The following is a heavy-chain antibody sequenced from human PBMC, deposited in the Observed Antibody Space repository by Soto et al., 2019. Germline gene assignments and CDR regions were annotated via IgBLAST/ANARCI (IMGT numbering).Heavy chain of an antibody. CDR1: GGSITNYY. J-gene: IGHJ4*02. Sequence: PSETLSLTCTVSGGSITNYYWSWIRQPPGEGLEWIGYIYYSGTTNYNPSLKSRVTISVDTSKNQFSLKLSSVTAGDTAVYYCASWWAIQGYFTYWGQGSLVTVSS. D-gene: IGHD2-15*01. CDR2: IYYSGTT. V-gene: IGHV4-59*08. CDR3: ASWWAIQGYFTY.